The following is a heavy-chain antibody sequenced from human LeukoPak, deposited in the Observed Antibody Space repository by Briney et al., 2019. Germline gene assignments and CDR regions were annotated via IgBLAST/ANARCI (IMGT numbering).Heavy chain of an antibody. Sequence: LGESLKISCKGSGYSFTSYWIGWVRQMPGKGLEWMGIIYPAGSQTIYFPSFEGQVTISVDQSTRTAYLQWNSLKASDTAMYYCARRIYTSVWFDPWGQGTLVTVSS. V-gene: IGHV5-51*01. CDR2: IYPAGSQT. J-gene: IGHJ5*02. CDR3: ARRIYTSVWFDP. D-gene: IGHD5/OR15-5a*01. CDR1: GYSFTSYW.